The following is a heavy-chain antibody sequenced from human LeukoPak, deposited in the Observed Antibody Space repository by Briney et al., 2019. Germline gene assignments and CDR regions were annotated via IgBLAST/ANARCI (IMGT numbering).Heavy chain of an antibody. V-gene: IGHV1-46*01. CDR3: ARDLGIAARPDDAFDI. J-gene: IGHJ3*02. Sequence: GASVKVSCKASGYTFTSYYMHWVRQAPGQGLEWMGIINPSGGSTSYAQKFQGRVTMTRDTSTSTVYMELSSLRSEDTAVYYCARDLGIAARPDDAFDIWGQGTMVTVSS. CDR2: INPSGGST. CDR1: GYTFTSYY. D-gene: IGHD6-6*01.